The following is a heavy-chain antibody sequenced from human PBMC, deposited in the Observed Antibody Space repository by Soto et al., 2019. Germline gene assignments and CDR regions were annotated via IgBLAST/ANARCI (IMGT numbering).Heavy chain of an antibody. J-gene: IGHJ4*02. D-gene: IGHD1-26*01. CDR1: GFTFSDYY. V-gene: IGHV3-11*06. CDR2: ISSSSSHT. CDR3: ARDRNSGSPGPTDY. Sequence: GGSLRLSCAASGFTFSDYYMSWIRQAPGKGLEWVSYISSSSSHTNYADSVKGRFTISRDNAKNSLYLQMNSLRAGDTAVYYCARDRNSGSPGPTDYWGQGTLVTVSS.